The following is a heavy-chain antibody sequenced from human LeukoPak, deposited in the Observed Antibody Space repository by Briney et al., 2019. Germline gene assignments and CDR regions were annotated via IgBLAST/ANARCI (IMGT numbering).Heavy chain of an antibody. V-gene: IGHV4-59*08. D-gene: IGHD1-20*01. CDR2: IYYSGST. CDR3: ASDPVYYYFDY. Sequence: SETLSLTCTVSGGSISSYYWSWIRQPPGKGLEWIGYIYYSGSTNYNPSLKSRVTISVDTSKNQFPLKLSSVTAADTAVYYCASDPVYYYFDYWGQGALVTVSS. J-gene: IGHJ4*02. CDR1: GGSISSYY.